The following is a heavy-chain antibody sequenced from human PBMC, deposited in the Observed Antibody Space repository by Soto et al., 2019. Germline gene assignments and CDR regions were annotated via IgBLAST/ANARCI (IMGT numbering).Heavy chain of an antibody. J-gene: IGHJ5*02. Sequence: ASVKVSCKASGGTLSSYAISWVRQAPGQGLEWMGGIIPIFGTANYAQKFQGRVTITADESTSTAYMELSSLRSEDTAVYYCARVEEQQLGWFDPWGQGTLVTVSS. D-gene: IGHD6-13*01. CDR3: ARVEEQQLGWFDP. V-gene: IGHV1-69*13. CDR1: GGTLSSYA. CDR2: IIPIFGTA.